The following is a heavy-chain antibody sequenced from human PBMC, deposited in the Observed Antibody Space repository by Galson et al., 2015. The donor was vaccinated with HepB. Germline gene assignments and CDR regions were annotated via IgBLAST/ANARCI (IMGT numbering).Heavy chain of an antibody. D-gene: IGHD1-26*01. Sequence: SLRLSCAASGFTFSDYYMTWIRQAPGKGLEWVAYISDDGHLINYEDSVKGRFTVSRDNAKNSLYLQMDSLRVEDTAVYYCAGRQIIFDPWGQGTLVTVSS. CDR3: AGRQIIFDP. J-gene: IGHJ5*02. V-gene: IGHV3-11*01. CDR2: ISDDGHLI. CDR1: GFTFSDYY.